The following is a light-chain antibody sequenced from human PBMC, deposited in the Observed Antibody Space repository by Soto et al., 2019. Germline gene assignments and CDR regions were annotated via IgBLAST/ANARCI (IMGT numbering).Light chain of an antibody. J-gene: IGKJ1*01. V-gene: IGKV3-20*01. Sequence: EIVLTQSPGTLSFSPGDRATLSCRASQSLSVSYIAWYQQTPGQAPRLLIYSTSTRATGIPDGFSGRGSGTHFTLAISRLEPEDFAVYYCHQFGDSPQTFGQGTNVEV. CDR3: HQFGDSPQT. CDR2: STS. CDR1: QSLSVSY.